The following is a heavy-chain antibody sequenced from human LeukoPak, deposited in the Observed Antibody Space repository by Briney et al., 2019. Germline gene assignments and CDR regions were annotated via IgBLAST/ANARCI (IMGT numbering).Heavy chain of an antibody. Sequence: GGSLRLSCAASGFTFSSYGMHWVRQAPGKGLEWVAVISYDGSNKYYADSVKGRFTISRDNSKNTLYLQMNSLRAEDTAVYYCARGDYYGSGSYSIFYGMDVWGKGTTVTVSS. D-gene: IGHD3-10*01. CDR3: ARGDYYGSGSYSIFYGMDV. CDR1: GFTFSSYG. CDR2: ISYDGSNK. J-gene: IGHJ6*04. V-gene: IGHV3-30*03.